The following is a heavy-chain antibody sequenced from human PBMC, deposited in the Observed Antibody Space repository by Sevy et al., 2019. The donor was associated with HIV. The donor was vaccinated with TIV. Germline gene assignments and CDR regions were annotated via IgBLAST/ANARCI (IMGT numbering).Heavy chain of an antibody. D-gene: IGHD3-22*01. J-gene: IGHJ3*02. CDR3: ARDKREAYFDGSTSSDAFDI. CDR2: ISSSSNYI. V-gene: IGHV3-21*01. Sequence: GGSLRLSCAGSGFTFSRSSMNWVRQAPGKGLEWVSSISSSSNYIYYADSVKGRFTISRDNAKNSLLLLMNSLRAEDTGVYYCARDKREAYFDGSTSSDAFDIWGQGTLVTVSS. CDR1: GFTFSRSS.